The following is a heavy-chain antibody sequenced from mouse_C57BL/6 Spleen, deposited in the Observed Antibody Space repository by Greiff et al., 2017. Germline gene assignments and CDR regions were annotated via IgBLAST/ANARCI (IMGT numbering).Heavy chain of an antibody. V-gene: IGHV1-4*01. CDR3: ASETGTVSVHYFDY. CDR1: GYTFTSYT. J-gene: IGHJ2*01. CDR2: INPSSGYT. Sequence: VQLQQSGAELARPGASVKMSCKASGYTFTSYTMHWVKQRPGQGLEWIGYINPSSGYTKYNQKFKDKATLTADKTSSTAYMQLSSLTSEASAVYYCASETGTVSVHYFDYWGQGTTLTVSS. D-gene: IGHD4-1*01.